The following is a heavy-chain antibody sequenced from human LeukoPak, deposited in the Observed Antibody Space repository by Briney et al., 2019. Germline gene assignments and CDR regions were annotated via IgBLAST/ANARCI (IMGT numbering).Heavy chain of an antibody. J-gene: IGHJ4*02. Sequence: SETLSLTCTVSDGSISSYYWSWIRQPPGKGLEWIGYIYYSGSTNYNPSLKSRVTISVDTSKNQFSLKLSSVTAADTAVYYCARDYGGNHDYWGQGTLVTVSS. CDR1: DGSISSYY. V-gene: IGHV4-59*01. CDR3: ARDYGGNHDY. CDR2: IYYSGST. D-gene: IGHD4-23*01.